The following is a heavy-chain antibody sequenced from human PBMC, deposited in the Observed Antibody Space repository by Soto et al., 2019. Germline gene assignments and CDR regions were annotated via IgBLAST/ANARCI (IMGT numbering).Heavy chain of an antibody. Sequence: PSETLSLTCNVSGESLSPYYWSWIRQPPGRGLEWIGYIHYKGRAHYNPSLKGRVTMSVDTSKNQFSLTVYSVTAADTAVYFCARDRDILVVSPDKRRHFFHYGLDVWGQGTTVTVSS. CDR1: GESLSPYY. V-gene: IGHV4-59*01. D-gene: IGHD2-2*01. CDR2: IHYKGRA. J-gene: IGHJ6*02. CDR3: ARDRDILVVSPDKRRHFFHYGLDV.